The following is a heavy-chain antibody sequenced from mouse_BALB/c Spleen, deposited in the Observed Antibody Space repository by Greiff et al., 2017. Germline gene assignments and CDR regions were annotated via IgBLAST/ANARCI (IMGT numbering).Heavy chain of an antibody. CDR3: ARGGTTVVGYFDY. J-gene: IGHJ2*01. D-gene: IGHD1-1*01. CDR1: GYTFTSYY. Sequence: VQGVESGPELVKPGASVRISCKASGYTFTSYYIHWVKQRPGQGLEWIGWIYPGNVNTKYNEKFKGKATLTADKSSSTAYMQLSSLTSEDSAVYFCARGGTTVVGYFDYWGQGTTLTVSS. CDR2: IYPGNVNT. V-gene: IGHV1S56*01.